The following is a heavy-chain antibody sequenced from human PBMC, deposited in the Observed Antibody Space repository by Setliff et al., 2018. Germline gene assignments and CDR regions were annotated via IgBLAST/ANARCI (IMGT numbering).Heavy chain of an antibody. V-gene: IGHV4-31*03. CDR1: GGSISSGGYY. D-gene: IGHD3-22*01. Sequence: SETLSLTCTVSGGSISSGGYYWSWIRQHPGKGLEWIGYIYYSGSTSYYNPSLKSRVTISVDASKNQFSLKLSSVTAADTAVYYCARAHTWSLPNDNSGYPGWFDPWGQGTLVTAPQ. CDR2: IYYSGSTS. J-gene: IGHJ5*02. CDR3: ARAHTWSLPNDNSGYPGWFDP.